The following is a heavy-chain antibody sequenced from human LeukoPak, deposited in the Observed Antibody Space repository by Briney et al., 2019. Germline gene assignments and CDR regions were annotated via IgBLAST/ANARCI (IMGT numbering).Heavy chain of an antibody. CDR2: INWNGGST. Sequence: PGGSLRLSCAAPGFTFDDYGMSWVRQAPGKGLEWVSGINWNGGSTGYADSVKGRFTISRDNAKNSLYLEVISLTAEDTAVYYCAKDDAWLRFGEWSQGTLVTVSS. J-gene: IGHJ4*02. CDR1: GFTFDDYG. D-gene: IGHD3-10*01. CDR3: AKDDAWLRFGE. V-gene: IGHV3-20*04.